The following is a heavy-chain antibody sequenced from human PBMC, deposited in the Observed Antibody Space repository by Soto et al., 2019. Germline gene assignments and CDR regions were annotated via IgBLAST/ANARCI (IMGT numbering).Heavy chain of an antibody. CDR3: ARVSTAYYYGMDV. CDR1: GFTFSSYS. CDR2: ISSSSSYI. J-gene: IGHJ6*02. V-gene: IGHV3-21*01. Sequence: VQLVESGGGLVQPGGSLRLSCAASGFTFSSYSMNWVRQAPGKGLEWVSSISSSSSYIYYADSVKGRFTISRDNAKNSLYLQMNSLRAEDTAVYYCARVSTAYYYGMDVWGQGTTVTVSS.